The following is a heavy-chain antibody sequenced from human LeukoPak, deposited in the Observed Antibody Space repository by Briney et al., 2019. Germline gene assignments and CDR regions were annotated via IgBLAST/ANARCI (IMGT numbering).Heavy chain of an antibody. D-gene: IGHD5-18*01. J-gene: IGHJ3*02. CDR1: GFTVSSNY. CDR2: IYSGGST. V-gene: IGHV3-66*01. Sequence: GGSLRVSCAASGFTVSSNYMSWVRQAPGNGLEWVSVIYSGGSTYYADSVKGRFTISRDNAKNSLYLQMNSLRAEDTAVYYCASDRIQLWLRGVSAAAPDAFDIWGQGTMVTVSS. CDR3: ASDRIQLWLRGVSAAAPDAFDI.